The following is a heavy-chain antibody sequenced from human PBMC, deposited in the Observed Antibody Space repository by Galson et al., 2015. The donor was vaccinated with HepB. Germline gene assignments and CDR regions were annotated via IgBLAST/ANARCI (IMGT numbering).Heavy chain of an antibody. Sequence: SVKVSCKASGYTFTGYYMHWVRQAPGQGLEWMGWINPNSGGTNYAQKFQGRVTMTRDTSISTAYMELSRLRSDDTAVYYCARALPPLYDFWSNYYYGMDVWGQGTTVTVSS. J-gene: IGHJ6*02. CDR3: ARALPPLYDFWSNYYYGMDV. D-gene: IGHD3-3*01. V-gene: IGHV1-2*02. CDR2: INPNSGGT. CDR1: GYTFTGYY.